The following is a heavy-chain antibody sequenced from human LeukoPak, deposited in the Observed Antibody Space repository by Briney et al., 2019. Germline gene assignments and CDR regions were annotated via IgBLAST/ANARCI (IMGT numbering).Heavy chain of an antibody. CDR2: INPNSGGT. CDR3: ARAVAGTYRFDY. CDR1: GYTFTGYY. D-gene: IGHD6-19*01. Sequence: ASVKVSCKASGYTFTGYYMHWVRQAPGQGLEWMGWINPNSGGTNYAQKFQGRVTMTRDTSISTAYMELSRLRSDDTAVYYCARAVAGTYRFDYWGQGTLVTVPS. J-gene: IGHJ4*02. V-gene: IGHV1-2*02.